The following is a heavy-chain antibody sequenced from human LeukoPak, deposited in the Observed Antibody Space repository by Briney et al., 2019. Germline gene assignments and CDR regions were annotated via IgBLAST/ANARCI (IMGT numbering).Heavy chain of an antibody. Sequence: PGGSLRLSCAASGFTFSDHYMDWVRQAPGKGLEWVGRTRNKANSYTTEYAASVKGRFTISRDDSKNSLYLQMNSLKTEDTAVYYCARGSRGYSGYDYYYYYYYYMDVWGKGTTVTVSS. CDR2: TRNKANSYTT. V-gene: IGHV3-72*01. CDR3: ARGSRGYSGYDYYYYYYYYMDV. D-gene: IGHD5-12*01. J-gene: IGHJ6*03. CDR1: GFTFSDHY.